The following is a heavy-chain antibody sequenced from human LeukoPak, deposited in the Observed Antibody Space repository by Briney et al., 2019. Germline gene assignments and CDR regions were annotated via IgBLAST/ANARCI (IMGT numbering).Heavy chain of an antibody. CDR1: GFTFSTYS. CDR2: ISGSGSTI. V-gene: IGHV3-48*04. Sequence: GGSLRLSCAASGFTFSTYSMNWVRQAPGKGLEWVSAISGSGSTIYYADSVKGRFTISRDNAKNSLYLQMNSLRAEDTAVYYCARDPIYSDDSGYHSDYWGQGTLVTVSS. CDR3: ARDPIYSDDSGYHSDY. J-gene: IGHJ4*02. D-gene: IGHD3-22*01.